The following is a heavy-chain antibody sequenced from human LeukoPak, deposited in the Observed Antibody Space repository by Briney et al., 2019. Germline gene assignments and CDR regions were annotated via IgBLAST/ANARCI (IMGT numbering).Heavy chain of an antibody. CDR3: AVHNSGFCY. Sequence: GGSLRLSCAASGFTFSNYGMNWARQAPGKGLEWLSGISPRGGGTYYADSVKGRFTISRDNSKNTLYLQMNSLRAEDTAVYYCAVHNSGFCYWGQGTQVTVSS. V-gene: IGHV3-23*01. D-gene: IGHD3-22*01. J-gene: IGHJ4*02. CDR2: ISPRGGGT. CDR1: GFTFSNYG.